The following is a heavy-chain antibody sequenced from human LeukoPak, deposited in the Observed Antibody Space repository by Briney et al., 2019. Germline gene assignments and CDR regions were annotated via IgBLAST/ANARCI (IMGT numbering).Heavy chain of an antibody. CDR3: AKDYEVGSIDY. Sequence: GGSLRLSCAASGFTFSSYEMNWVRQAPGKGLEWVSSVSRSGVGTYYADSVRGRFTISRDNSKNTVFLQMNSLRAEDSAVYYCAKDYEVGSIDYRGQGTLVTVSS. J-gene: IGHJ4*02. D-gene: IGHD3-16*01. CDR1: GFTFSSYE. CDR2: VSRSGVGT. V-gene: IGHV3-23*01.